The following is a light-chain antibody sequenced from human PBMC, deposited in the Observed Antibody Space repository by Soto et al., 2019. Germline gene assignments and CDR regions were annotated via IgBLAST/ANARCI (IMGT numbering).Light chain of an antibody. J-gene: IGKJ1*01. CDR2: GAS. CDR1: QSVSSN. V-gene: IGKV3-15*01. Sequence: EIVVTQSASTLSVSTGERATLSCGASQSVSSNLAWYQQKPGQAPRLLIYGASTRATGIPARFSGSGYGTEFNLTISSLQSEDFAVYYCQQYNNWPGTFGQGTKVDIK. CDR3: QQYNNWPGT.